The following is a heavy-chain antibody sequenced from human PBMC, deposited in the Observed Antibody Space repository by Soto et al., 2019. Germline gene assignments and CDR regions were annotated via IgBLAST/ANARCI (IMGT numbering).Heavy chain of an antibody. CDR2: ISYDGSNK. CDR1: GFTFSSYA. J-gene: IGHJ1*01. D-gene: IGHD6-13*01. CDR3: ARAVGGYSSSWGAEYFQH. V-gene: IGHV3-30-3*01. Sequence: QVQLVESGGRVVQPGRSLRLSCAASGFTFSSYAMHWVRQAPGKGLEWVAVISYDGSNKYYADSVKGRFTISRDNSKNTLYLQMNSLRAEDTAVYYCARAVGGYSSSWGAEYFQHWGQGTLVTVSS.